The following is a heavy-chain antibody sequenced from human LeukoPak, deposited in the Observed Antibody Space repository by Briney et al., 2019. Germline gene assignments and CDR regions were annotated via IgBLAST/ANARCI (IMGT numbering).Heavy chain of an antibody. V-gene: IGHV4-59*01. J-gene: IGHJ3*02. CDR3: ASSSERWLQFWRLGAFDI. Sequence: SETLSLTCSVPGGPISSYYWRWIRQPPGKGLEWIEHLYYHGSTHYNPSLKSRHTISVNTSNNQFFLKQTSVTAADTAVYYCASSSERWLQFWRLGAFDIWGQGTMVTVSS. CDR1: GGPISSYY. D-gene: IGHD5-24*01. CDR2: LYYHGST.